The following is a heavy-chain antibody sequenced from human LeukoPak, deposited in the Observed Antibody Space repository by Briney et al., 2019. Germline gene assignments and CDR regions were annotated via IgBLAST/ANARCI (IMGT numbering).Heavy chain of an antibody. V-gene: IGHV3-66*01. CDR2: IYSGGST. J-gene: IGHJ3*02. Sequence: GGSLRLSCAASGFTVSSNYMSWVRQAPGKGLEWVSVIYSGGSTYYADSVKGRFTISRDNSKNTLYLQMNSLRAEDTAVYYCAKDRIVGATPDAFDIWGQGTMVTVSS. D-gene: IGHD1-26*01. CDR1: GFTVSSNY. CDR3: AKDRIVGATPDAFDI.